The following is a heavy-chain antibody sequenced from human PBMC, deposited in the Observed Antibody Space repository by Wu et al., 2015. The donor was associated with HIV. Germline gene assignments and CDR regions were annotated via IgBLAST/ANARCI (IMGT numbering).Heavy chain of an antibody. J-gene: IGHJ4*02. CDR1: GYTFTSYG. CDR2: ISAYNGNT. Sequence: QVQLVQSGAEVKKPGASVKVSCKASGYTFTSYGISWVRQAPGQGLEWMGWISAYNGNTNYAQKLQGRVTMTTDTSTSTAYMELRSLGSDDTAVYYCAREGPPGFYYDSSGYLDYWGQGTLVTVSS. V-gene: IGHV1-18*01. D-gene: IGHD3-22*01. CDR3: AREGPPGFYYDSSGYLDY.